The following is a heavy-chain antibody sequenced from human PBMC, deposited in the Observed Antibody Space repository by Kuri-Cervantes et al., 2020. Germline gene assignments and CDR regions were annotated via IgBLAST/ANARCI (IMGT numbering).Heavy chain of an antibody. D-gene: IGHD2-8*01. Sequence: GGSLRLSCAASGFTFSDYYMSWIRQAPGKGLEWVSYISSSGSTIYYADSVKGRFTISRDNAKNSLYLQMNSLRAGDTAVYYCARGQGRGYCTNGVCYTDWFDPWGQGTLVTVSS. J-gene: IGHJ5*02. CDR3: ARGQGRGYCTNGVCYTDWFDP. CDR2: ISSSGSTI. CDR1: GFTFSDYY. V-gene: IGHV3-11*04.